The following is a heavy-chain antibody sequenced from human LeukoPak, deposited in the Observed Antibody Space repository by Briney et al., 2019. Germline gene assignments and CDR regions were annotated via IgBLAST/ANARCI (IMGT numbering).Heavy chain of an antibody. CDR2: INWNGGST. Sequence: GGSLRLSCAASGITVSSNYMSWVRQAPGKGLEWVSGINWNGGSTGYADSVKGRFTISRDNAKNSLYLQMNSLRAEDTALYYCARDRGLTGTNDAFDIWGQGTMVTVSP. J-gene: IGHJ3*02. CDR1: GITVSSNY. V-gene: IGHV3-20*04. CDR3: ARDRGLTGTNDAFDI. D-gene: IGHD1-20*01.